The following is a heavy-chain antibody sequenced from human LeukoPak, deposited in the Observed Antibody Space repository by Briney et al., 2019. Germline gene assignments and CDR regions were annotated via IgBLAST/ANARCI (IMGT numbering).Heavy chain of an antibody. Sequence: GGSLRLSCAASGFTFSSYGMHWVRQAPGKGLEWVAFIRYDGSNKYYADSVKGRFTISRDNSKNTLHLQMNSLRAEDTAVYYCAKDPTGYYYDSSGYYGGYWGQGTLVTVSS. D-gene: IGHD3-22*01. CDR3: AKDPTGYYYDSSGYYGGY. J-gene: IGHJ4*02. CDR1: GFTFSSYG. CDR2: IRYDGSNK. V-gene: IGHV3-30*02.